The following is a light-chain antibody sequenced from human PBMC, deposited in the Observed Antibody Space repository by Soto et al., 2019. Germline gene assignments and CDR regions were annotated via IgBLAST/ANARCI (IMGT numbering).Light chain of an antibody. CDR1: QSVSSY. J-gene: IGKJ4*01. Sequence: EIVLTQSPATLSLSPGERATLSCRACQSVSSYLAWYQQKPGQAPRLLIYDASNRATGIPARFSGSGSGTDFTLTISSLEPEDFAVYYGQQRSNWPLTFGGGTKVEIK. CDR2: DAS. V-gene: IGKV3-11*01. CDR3: QQRSNWPLT.